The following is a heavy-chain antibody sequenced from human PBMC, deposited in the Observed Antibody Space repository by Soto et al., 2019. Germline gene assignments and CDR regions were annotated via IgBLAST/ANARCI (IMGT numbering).Heavy chain of an antibody. D-gene: IGHD3-9*01. CDR2: VFLSENT. V-gene: IGHV4-59*01. J-gene: IGHJ4*02. CDR1: GGSISGSY. CDR3: ARAPSLLVSMIREKQGPLDS. Sequence: QVQLQESGPGLVKPSETLSLTCSVYGGSISGSYWSWIRQPPGKGLEWIGSVFLSENTNYNPSLKSRVTISLDASKNQFSLKLGSVTATDAALYYCARAPSLLVSMIREKQGPLDSWGQGTLVTVSS.